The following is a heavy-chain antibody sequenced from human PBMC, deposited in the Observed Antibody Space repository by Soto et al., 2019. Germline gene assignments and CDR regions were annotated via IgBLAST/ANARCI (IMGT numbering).Heavy chain of an antibody. CDR1: GYSISSGYF. CDR2: IYYTGST. CDR3: AREYYDFWSGEYHDGMDV. Sequence: SETLSLTCGVSGYSISSGYFWVWIRQPPGKGLEWMGSIYYTGSTYYNPSLLTRITISVDTSKNQFSLKLSSVTAADTALYYCAREYYDFWSGEYHDGMDVWGPGTTVTVSS. J-gene: IGHJ6*02. V-gene: IGHV4-38-2*02. D-gene: IGHD3-3*01.